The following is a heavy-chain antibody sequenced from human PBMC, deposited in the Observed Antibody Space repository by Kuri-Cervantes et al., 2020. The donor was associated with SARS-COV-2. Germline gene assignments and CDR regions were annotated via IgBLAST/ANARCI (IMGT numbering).Heavy chain of an antibody. Sequence: SETLSLTCAVSGGSFSGYSWTWIRQSPGKGLEWIGEINHSGRTNYNPSLKSRVTISLDTSKNQFSLKLSSVTAADTALYYCARGYTDITMIVVVTTGAAHYFDYWGRGTLVTVSS. CDR3: ARGYTDITMIVVVTTGAAHYFDY. D-gene: IGHD3-22*01. V-gene: IGHV4-34*01. CDR2: INHSGRT. J-gene: IGHJ4*02. CDR1: GGSFSGYS.